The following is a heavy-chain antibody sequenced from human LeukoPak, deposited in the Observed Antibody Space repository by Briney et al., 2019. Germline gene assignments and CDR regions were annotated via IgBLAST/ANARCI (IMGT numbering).Heavy chain of an antibody. D-gene: IGHD3-22*01. J-gene: IGHJ4*02. CDR3: AKYYYDTSGLIYLDY. CDR2: INYSGST. CDR1: GGSISSYY. Sequence: PSETLSLTCTVSGGSISSYYWNWIRQPPGKGLEWIGYINYSGSTNYNPSLKSRVTISVDTSKNQFSLKLSPVTAADTAVYYCAKYYYDTSGLIYLDYWGQGTLVTVSS. V-gene: IGHV4-59*01.